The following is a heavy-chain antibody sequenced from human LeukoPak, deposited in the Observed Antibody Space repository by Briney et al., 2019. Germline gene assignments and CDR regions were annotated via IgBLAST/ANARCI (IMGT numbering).Heavy chain of an antibody. CDR3: ARHALRFGGNPPDI. V-gene: IGHV4-59*08. D-gene: IGHD3-10*01. CDR2: IYYSGST. Sequence: SETLSLTCTVSGGSISSYYWSWIRQPPGKGLEWIGYIYYSGSTNYNPSLKSRVTISVDTSKNQFSLKLSSVTAADTAVYYCARHALRFGGNPPDIWGQGTMVTVSS. CDR1: GGSISSYY. J-gene: IGHJ3*02.